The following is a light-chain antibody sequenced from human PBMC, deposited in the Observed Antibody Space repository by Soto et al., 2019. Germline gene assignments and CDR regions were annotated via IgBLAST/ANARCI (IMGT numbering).Light chain of an antibody. J-gene: IGKJ1*01. CDR2: AAS. CDR3: QQSYSTTWT. CDR1: QSISSY. Sequence: DIQMTQSPSSLSASVGDRVTITCRASQSISSYLNWYQQKPGKAPKLLIYAASSLQSGVPSRFRGSGSGTDFTLIISSLQREDFATYYCQQSYSTTWTFGQGTKVEIK. V-gene: IGKV1-39*01.